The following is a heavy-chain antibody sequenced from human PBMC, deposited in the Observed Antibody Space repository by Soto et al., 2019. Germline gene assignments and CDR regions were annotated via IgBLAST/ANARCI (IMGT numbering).Heavy chain of an antibody. CDR3: AKERGAVVVAATPWYFDY. CDR1: GFTFSSYA. J-gene: IGHJ4*02. V-gene: IGHV3-23*01. D-gene: IGHD2-15*01. CDR2: ISGSGGST. Sequence: GGSLRLSCAASGFTFSSYAMSWVRQAPGKGLEWVSAISGSGGSTYYADSVKGRFTISRDNSKNTLYLQMNSLRAEDTAVYYCAKERGAVVVAATPWYFDYWGQGTLVTVSS.